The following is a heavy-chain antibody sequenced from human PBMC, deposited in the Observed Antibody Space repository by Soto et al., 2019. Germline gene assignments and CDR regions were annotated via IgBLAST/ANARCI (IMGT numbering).Heavy chain of an antibody. D-gene: IGHD3-22*01. CDR1: GGSISSYY. CDR2: IYTSGST. CDR3: ARGRYYDSSGNFDY. V-gene: IGHV4-4*07. Sequence: SETLSLTCTVSGGSISSYYWSWIRQPAGKGLEWIGRIYTSGSTNYNPSLKSRVTMSVDTSKNQFSLKLSSVTAADTAVYYCARGRYYDSSGNFDYWGQGTLVTVSS. J-gene: IGHJ4*02.